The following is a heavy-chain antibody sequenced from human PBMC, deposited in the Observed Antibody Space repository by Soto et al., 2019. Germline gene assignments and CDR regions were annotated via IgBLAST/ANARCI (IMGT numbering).Heavy chain of an antibody. CDR3: ARHNYGSGSTYFDY. Sequence: PSETLSLTYTVSGGSISSYYWSWLRQPPGKGLEWIGYIYYSGSTNYNPSLKSRVTISVDTSKNQFSLKLNSMTAADTAVYYCARHNYGSGSTYFDYWGQGTLVTVS. V-gene: IGHV4-59*08. J-gene: IGHJ4*02. CDR1: GGSISSYY. CDR2: IYYSGST. D-gene: IGHD3-10*01.